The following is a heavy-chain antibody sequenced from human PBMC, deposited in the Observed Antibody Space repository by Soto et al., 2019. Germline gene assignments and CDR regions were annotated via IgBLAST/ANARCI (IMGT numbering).Heavy chain of an antibody. D-gene: IGHD3-22*01. CDR3: ARDHSPYYYDSSGYDFDY. CDR1: GFTFSSYS. J-gene: IGHJ4*02. Sequence: TGGSLRLSCAASGFTFSSYSMNWVRQAPGKGLEWVSSISSSSSYIYYADSVKGRFTISRDNAKNSLYLQMNSLRAEDTAVYYCARDHSPYYYDSSGYDFDYWGQGTLVTVSS. V-gene: IGHV3-21*01. CDR2: ISSSSSYI.